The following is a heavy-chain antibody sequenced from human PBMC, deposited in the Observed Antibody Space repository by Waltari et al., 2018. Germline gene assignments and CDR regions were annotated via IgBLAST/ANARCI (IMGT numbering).Heavy chain of an antibody. CDR3: ATTLFRTQRGDGVDV. CDR2: INQDGSDT. J-gene: IGHJ6*02. Sequence: EVHVVESGGGLVQPGGSRRLSCAASGFTFHSFWMSWVRQAPGTGLEWVASINQDGSDTYYVDSVKGRFIISRDNAENSLFLQMSSLSAEDTAVYSCATTLFRTQRGDGVDVWGQGTTVIVSS. V-gene: IGHV3-7*01. D-gene: IGHD5-18*01. CDR1: GFTFHSFW.